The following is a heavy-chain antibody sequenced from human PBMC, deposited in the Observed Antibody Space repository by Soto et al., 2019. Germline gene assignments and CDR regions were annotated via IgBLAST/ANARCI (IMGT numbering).Heavy chain of an antibody. J-gene: IGHJ5*02. D-gene: IGHD3-22*01. Sequence: SETLSLTCSVSGGSVSSGNHYWSWIRHPPGKGLEFIAYVFYSGSDNYNPSLKSRVTTSIDTSKNQFSLNLRSVTAADTAVYYCARIYYPSSYNWFDHWGQGILVTVSS. V-gene: IGHV4-61*01. CDR1: GGSVSSGNHY. CDR2: VFYSGSD. CDR3: ARIYYPSSYNWFDH.